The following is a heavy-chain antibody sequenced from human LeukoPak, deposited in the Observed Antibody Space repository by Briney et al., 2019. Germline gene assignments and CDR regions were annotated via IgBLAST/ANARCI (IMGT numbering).Heavy chain of an antibody. J-gene: IGHJ5*02. CDR1: GFTFSSYS. CDR3: ARGPSIAARTGYNWFDP. V-gene: IGHV3-21*01. D-gene: IGHD6-6*01. CDR2: ISSSSSYI. Sequence: GGSLRLSCAASGFTFSSYSMNWVRQAPGKGLEWVSSISSSSSYIYYADSVKGRFTISRDNAKNSLYLQMNSLRAEDTAVYYCARGPSIAARTGYNWFDPWGQGTLVTVSS.